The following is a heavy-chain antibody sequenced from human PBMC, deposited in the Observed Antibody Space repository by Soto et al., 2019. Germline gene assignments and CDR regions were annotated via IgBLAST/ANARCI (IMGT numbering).Heavy chain of an antibody. Sequence: QVQLQESGPGLVKPSQTLSLTCDVSGASVTRAGSYWGWIRQRPGQGLEGIGYIYFDGTTYYNPSLKSRVITSAGASRNQFSLSLTFLAAADTAVYYCATRTTVTTFDYWGQRTLVTVSS. J-gene: IGHJ4*02. CDR1: GASVTRAGSY. D-gene: IGHD4-17*01. CDR2: IYFDGTT. CDR3: ATRTTVTTFDY. V-gene: IGHV4-31*11.